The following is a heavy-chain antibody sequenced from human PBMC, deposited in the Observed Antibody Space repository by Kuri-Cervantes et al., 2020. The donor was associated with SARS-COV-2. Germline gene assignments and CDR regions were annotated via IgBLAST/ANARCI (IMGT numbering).Heavy chain of an antibody. J-gene: IGHJ4*02. Sequence: GESLKISCAASGFTFSSYGMHWVRQAPGKGLEWVAVIWYDGSNKYYADSVKGRFTISRDNSKNTLYLQMNGLRAEDTAVYYCARAQQWLEPNFDYWGQGTLVTVSS. CDR2: IWYDGSNK. CDR1: GFTFSSYG. D-gene: IGHD6-19*01. V-gene: IGHV3-33*01. CDR3: ARAQQWLEPNFDY.